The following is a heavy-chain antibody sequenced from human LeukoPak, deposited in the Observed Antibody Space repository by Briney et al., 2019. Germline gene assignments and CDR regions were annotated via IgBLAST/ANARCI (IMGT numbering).Heavy chain of an antibody. CDR3: AKDGVVVPAAPSYYMDV. Sequence: GGSLRLSCAASGFTFSSYGMHWVRQAPGKGLEWVAVIWYGGSNKYYADSVKGRFTISRDNSKNTLYLQMNSLRAEDTAVYYCAKDGVVVPAAPSYYMDVWGKGTTVTVSS. CDR2: IWYGGSNK. CDR1: GFTFSSYG. D-gene: IGHD2-2*01. V-gene: IGHV3-30*02. J-gene: IGHJ6*03.